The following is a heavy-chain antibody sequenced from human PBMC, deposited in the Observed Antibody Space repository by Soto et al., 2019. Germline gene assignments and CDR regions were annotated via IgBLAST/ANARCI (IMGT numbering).Heavy chain of an antibody. J-gene: IGHJ5*02. D-gene: IGHD6-19*01. V-gene: IGHV1-69*02. Sequence: QVQLVQSGAEVKKPGSSVKVSCKASGGTFSSYTISWVRQAPGQGLEWMGRIIPILGIANYAQKFQRRVTITADKSTSTAYMELSSLRSEDTAVYYCARVVAVAGGWFDPWCQGTLVTVSS. CDR3: ARVVAVAGGWFDP. CDR2: IIPILGIA. CDR1: GGTFSSYT.